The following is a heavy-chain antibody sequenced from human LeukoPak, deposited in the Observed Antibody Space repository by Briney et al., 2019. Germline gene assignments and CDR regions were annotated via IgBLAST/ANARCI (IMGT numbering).Heavy chain of an antibody. CDR1: GGPFSGYY. Sequence: PSETLSLTCAVYGGPFSGYYWSWIRQPPGKGLEWIGEINHSGSTNYNPSLKSRVTISVDTSKNQFSLKLSSVTAADTAVYYCARWAINLEYYYYYYGMDVWGQGTTVTVSS. CDR2: INHSGST. J-gene: IGHJ6*02. CDR3: ARWAINLEYYYYYYGMDV. D-gene: IGHD3-9*01. V-gene: IGHV4-34*01.